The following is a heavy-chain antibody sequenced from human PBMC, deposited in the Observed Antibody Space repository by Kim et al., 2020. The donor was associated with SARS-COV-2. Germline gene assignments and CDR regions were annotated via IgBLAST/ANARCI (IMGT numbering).Heavy chain of an antibody. J-gene: IGHJ4*02. CDR2: INHSGST. V-gene: IGHV4-34*01. CDR3: ARVRALVVVSAAMCY. D-gene: IGHD2-2*01. Sequence: SETLSLTCAVYGGSFSGYYWNWIRQPPGKGLEWIGEINHSGSTNYNPSLKSRVTISVDTSKNQFSLKLSSVTAADTAVFYCARVRALVVVSAAMCYWGQG. CDR1: GGSFSGYY.